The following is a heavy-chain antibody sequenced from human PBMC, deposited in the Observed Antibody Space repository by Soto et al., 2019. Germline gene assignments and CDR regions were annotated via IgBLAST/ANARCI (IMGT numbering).Heavy chain of an antibody. J-gene: IGHJ4*02. CDR3: ASAFYDSSGYYRDY. D-gene: IGHD3-22*01. CDR1: GGSISSFY. V-gene: IGHV4-59*08. CDR2: IYYSGST. Sequence: SETLCLPCTVVGGSISSFYWSWIRQPPGKGLEWIGYIYYSGSTNYNPSLKSRVTISVDTSKNQFSLKLSSVTAADTAVYYCASAFYDSSGYYRDYWGQGTLVTVSS.